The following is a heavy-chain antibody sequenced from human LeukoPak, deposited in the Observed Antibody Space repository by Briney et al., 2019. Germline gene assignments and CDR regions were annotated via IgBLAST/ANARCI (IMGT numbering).Heavy chain of an antibody. D-gene: IGHD3-9*01. V-gene: IGHV5-51*01. CDR3: ARSDYDILTGYYHYFDY. Sequence: GESLKISCQGSGYSFTSYWIGWVRQMPGKGLEWVGIIYPGDSDTRYSPSFQGQVTISADKSISTAYLQWSSLKASDTAMYYCARSDYDILTGYYHYFDYWGQGTLVTVSS. CDR1: GYSFTSYW. J-gene: IGHJ4*02. CDR2: IYPGDSDT.